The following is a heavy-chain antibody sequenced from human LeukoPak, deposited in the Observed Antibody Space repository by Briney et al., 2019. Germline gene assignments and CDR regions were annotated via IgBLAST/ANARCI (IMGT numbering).Heavy chain of an antibody. D-gene: IGHD3-3*01. CDR3: ASYAHPGTYYDFWSGSNWFDP. CDR2: ISAYNGNT. Sequence: ASVKVSCKASGYTFTSYGISWVRQAPGQGLEWMGWISAYNGNTNYAQKLQGRVTMTTDTSTSTAYMELRSLRSEDTAVYYCASYAHPGTYYDFWSGSNWFDPWGQGTLVTVSS. CDR1: GYTFTSYG. V-gene: IGHV1-18*01. J-gene: IGHJ5*02.